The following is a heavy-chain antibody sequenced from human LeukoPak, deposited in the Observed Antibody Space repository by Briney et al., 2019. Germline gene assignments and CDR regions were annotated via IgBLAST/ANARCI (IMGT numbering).Heavy chain of an antibody. V-gene: IGHV4-4*09. CDR1: GVSINTYY. D-gene: IGHD1-26*01. Sequence: PSETLSLTCTVSGVSINTYYARWLRQAPGKGLEFIGFIYNGGNTNYNPSLKSRATISVDTSNNQFSLRLTSVTAADTGMYYCAAGPWELDFWGHGTLVTASS. CDR3: AAGPWELDF. CDR2: IYNGGNT. J-gene: IGHJ5*01.